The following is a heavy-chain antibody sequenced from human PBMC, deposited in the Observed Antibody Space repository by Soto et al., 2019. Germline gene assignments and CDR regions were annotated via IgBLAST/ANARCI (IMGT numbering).Heavy chain of an antibody. Sequence: QVQLQESGPGLVRHSQTLSLTCTVSGDSISSGNYYWSWIRPHPGKGLEWIGYIHYGGSTYNNPSLKSRVIISEDASKNQYSLKLTSVTAADTAVYYCGRSRGVYYYYMDVWGKGTTVTVSS. J-gene: IGHJ6*03. CDR3: GRSRGVYYYYMDV. CDR1: GDSISSGNYY. D-gene: IGHD1-26*01. V-gene: IGHV4-31*03. CDR2: IHYGGST.